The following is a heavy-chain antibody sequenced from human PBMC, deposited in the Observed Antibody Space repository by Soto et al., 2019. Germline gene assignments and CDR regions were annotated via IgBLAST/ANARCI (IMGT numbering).Heavy chain of an antibody. D-gene: IGHD5-12*01. V-gene: IGHV3-30*18. CDR2: IANNGDYK. CDR3: ANGGDRWLRIDY. J-gene: IGHJ4*02. CDR1: EFTFSSYG. Sequence: QVQLLESGGGVVQPGRSLRLSCVASEFTFSSYGMLWVRQAPGKGLECVAVIANNGDYKYYADSVKGRFSISRDKSKNTRYLEMNRLSAEDTAVYYCANGGDRWLRIDYWGQGTPVTVSS.